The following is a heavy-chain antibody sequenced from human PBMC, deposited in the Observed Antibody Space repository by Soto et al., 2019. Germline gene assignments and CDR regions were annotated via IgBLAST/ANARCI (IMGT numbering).Heavy chain of an antibody. D-gene: IGHD2-15*01. Sequence: SETLSLTCTVSGASLSSISYYWGWIRQPPGKGLEWVGSIFFTGNIYYNPSLKSQVTISVDTSRNQFSLMVNSVTAADTAVYYCASRHCSGGSCYTPGFDSWGPGALVTVSS. J-gene: IGHJ4*02. CDR3: ASRHCSGGSCYTPGFDS. V-gene: IGHV4-39*01. CDR1: GASLSSISYY. CDR2: IFFTGNI.